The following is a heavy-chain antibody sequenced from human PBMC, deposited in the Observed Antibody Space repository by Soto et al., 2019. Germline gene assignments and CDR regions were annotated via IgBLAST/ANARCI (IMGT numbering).Heavy chain of an antibody. V-gene: IGHV4-4*02. CDR1: GDSISSSNW. J-gene: IGHJ4*02. Sequence: QVQLQESGPGLVKPSGTLSLTCAVSGDSISSSNWWSWVRQPPGKVLEWIGEIYHSGSTNYNPSLQSRVPISVDKSKNQFSLKLSSVTAADTAVYYCARGLGYSGYDSDYWGQGTMVTVSS. CDR2: IYHSGST. D-gene: IGHD5-12*01. CDR3: ARGLGYSGYDSDY.